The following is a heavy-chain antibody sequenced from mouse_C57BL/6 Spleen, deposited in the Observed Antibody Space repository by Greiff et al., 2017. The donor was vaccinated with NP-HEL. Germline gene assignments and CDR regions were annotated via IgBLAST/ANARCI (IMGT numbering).Heavy chain of an antibody. CDR1: GYTFTSYW. CDR2: IDPNSGGT. J-gene: IGHJ2*01. CDR3: VRSYHSTFGFFDY. D-gene: IGHD2-12*01. V-gene: IGHV1-72*01. Sequence: QVQLQQPGAELVKPGASVKLSCKASGYTFTSYWMHWVKQRPGRGLEWIGRIDPNSGGTKYNEKFKSKATLTVDKPSSTAYMQLSSLTSDDSAVYYCVRSYHSTFGFFDYWGQGTTLTVSS.